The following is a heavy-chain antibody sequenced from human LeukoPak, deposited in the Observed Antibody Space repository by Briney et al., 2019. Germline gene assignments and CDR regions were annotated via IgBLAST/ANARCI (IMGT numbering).Heavy chain of an antibody. D-gene: IGHD6-13*01. J-gene: IGHJ4*02. CDR2: ISSSSSYI. Sequence: PGGSLRLSCAASGFTFSSYSMNWARQAPGKGLEWVSSISSSSSYIYYADSVKRRFTISRDNAKNSLYLQMNSLRAEDTAVYYCAGGRQQLGFDYWGQGTLVTVSS. V-gene: IGHV3-21*01. CDR1: GFTFSSYS. CDR3: AGGRQQLGFDY.